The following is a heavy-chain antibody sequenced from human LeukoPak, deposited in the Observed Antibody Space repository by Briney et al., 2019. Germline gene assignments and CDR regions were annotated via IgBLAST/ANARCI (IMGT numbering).Heavy chain of an antibody. D-gene: IGHD3-22*01. CDR1: GFTFDDYG. V-gene: IGHV3-20*04. Sequence: PGGSLRLSCAASGFTFDDYGMSWVRQAPGKGLEWVSGINWNGGSTGYAGSVKGRFTISRDNAKNSLYLQMNNLRAEDTALYYCARGGYYYDSSGYYYGGVRYFDYWGQGTLVTVSS. CDR3: ARGGYYYDSSGYYYGGVRYFDY. J-gene: IGHJ4*02. CDR2: INWNGGST.